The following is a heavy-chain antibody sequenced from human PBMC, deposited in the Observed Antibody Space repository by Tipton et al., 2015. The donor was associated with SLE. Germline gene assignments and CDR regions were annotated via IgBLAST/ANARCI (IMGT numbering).Heavy chain of an antibody. J-gene: IGHJ3*02. D-gene: IGHD4-11*01. CDR1: GGSISSYY. V-gene: IGHV4-59*12. CDR2: IYYSGST. CDR3: ASSNNDAFDI. Sequence: TLSLTCTVSGGSISSYYWSWIRQPPGKGLEWIGYIYYSGSTYYNPSLKSRVTISVDTSKNQFSLKLSSVTAADTAVYYCASSNNDAFDIWGQGTMVTVSS.